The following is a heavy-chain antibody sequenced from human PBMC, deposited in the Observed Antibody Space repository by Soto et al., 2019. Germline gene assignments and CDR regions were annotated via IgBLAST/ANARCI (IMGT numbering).Heavy chain of an antibody. D-gene: IGHD2-21*02. J-gene: IGHJ6*02. CDR3: AHSRCGGDCLQSYSSHYYDGMDV. Sequence: QITLKESGPALVKPTQTLTLTCTISGFSLSTGGVGVGWIRQPPGKALEWLALIYWDDDKRYSPSLRSRLTITKDTSKNQVVLTMTNIDPVDTATYYCAHSRCGGDCLQSYSSHYYDGMDVWGQGTTVTVSS. CDR2: IYWDDDK. CDR1: GFSLSTGGVG. V-gene: IGHV2-5*02.